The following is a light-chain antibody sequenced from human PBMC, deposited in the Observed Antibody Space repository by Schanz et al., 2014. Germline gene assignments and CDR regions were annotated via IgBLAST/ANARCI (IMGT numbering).Light chain of an antibody. V-gene: IGLV7-46*01. J-gene: IGLJ3*02. Sequence: QAVVTQEPSLTVSPGGTVTLTCGSNTGAVTSGHYPYWFQQKPGQAPRTLIYDTTNKHSWTPARFSGSLLGGKAALSLSGAQPEDEAEYYCLLSYSGTRVFGGGTQLTVL. CDR3: LLSYSGTRV. CDR2: DTT. CDR1: TGAVTSGHY.